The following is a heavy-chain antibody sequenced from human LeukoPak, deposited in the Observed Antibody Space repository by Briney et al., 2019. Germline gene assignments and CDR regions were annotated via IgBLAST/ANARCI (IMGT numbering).Heavy chain of an antibody. D-gene: IGHD3-22*01. CDR1: GFTFSSYD. V-gene: IGHV3-30*18. CDR3: AKDRHYESNVLGY. CDR2: ISYDGSNK. Sequence: GALRLSCAASGFTFSSYDMHWVRQALGKGLELVAVISYDGSNKYYADSVKGRVTISRDNSKSTLYLQMNSLRAEDTAVYYCAKDRHYESNVLGYWGQGTLVTVSS. J-gene: IGHJ4*02.